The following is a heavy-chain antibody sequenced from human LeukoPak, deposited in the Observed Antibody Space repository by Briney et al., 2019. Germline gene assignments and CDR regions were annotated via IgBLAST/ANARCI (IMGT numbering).Heavy chain of an antibody. J-gene: IGHJ4*02. D-gene: IGHD3-10*01. CDR1: GYTFTGYY. Sequence: ASVKVSCKASGYTFTGYYMHWVRQAPGQGLEWMGWINPNSGGTNYAQKFQGKVTMTRDTSISTAYMELSGLRSDDTAVYYCARDYYYGSGSYYPGDWGQGTLVTVSS. V-gene: IGHV1-2*02. CDR3: ARDYYYGSGSYYPGD. CDR2: INPNSGGT.